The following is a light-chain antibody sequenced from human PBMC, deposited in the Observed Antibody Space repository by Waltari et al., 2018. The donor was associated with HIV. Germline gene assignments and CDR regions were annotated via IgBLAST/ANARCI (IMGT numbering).Light chain of an antibody. CDR2: MDT. CDR3: QSHDSSNHWV. J-gene: IGLJ3*02. CDR1: SGSLARAY. V-gene: IGLV6-57*03. Sequence: NLMLTQPRSVSASPGKTVTISCTRSSGSLARAYVQWYQQRPGSAPTTVIYMDTQRPSGVPDRFSGSIDSSSNSASLTISGLKTEDEADYYCQSHDSSNHWVFGGGTKLTVL.